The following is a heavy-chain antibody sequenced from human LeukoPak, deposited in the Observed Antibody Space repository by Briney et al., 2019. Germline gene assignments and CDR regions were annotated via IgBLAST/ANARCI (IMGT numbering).Heavy chain of an antibody. Sequence: SETLSLTCAVDGGSFSGYYWSWIRQPPGKGLEWIGETNHSGSTNYNPSLKSRVTISVETSKNQFSLKLSSVTAADTAAYYCASSDFNDCSSTSCYYYYYYMDVWGKGTTVTVSS. V-gene: IGHV4-34*01. CDR1: GGSFSGYY. J-gene: IGHJ6*03. CDR3: ASSDFNDCSSTSCYYYYYYMDV. D-gene: IGHD2-2*01. CDR2: TNHSGST.